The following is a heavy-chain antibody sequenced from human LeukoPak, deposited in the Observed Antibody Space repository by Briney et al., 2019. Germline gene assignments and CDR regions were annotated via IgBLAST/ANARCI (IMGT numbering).Heavy chain of an antibody. CDR2: IYYSGST. Sequence: SETLSLTSTVSGGSVSSGSYYWSWIRQPPGKGLEWIGYIYYSGSTNYNPSLKGRVTISVDTSKNQFSLKLSSVTAADTAVYYCARDHYYGSGDDYYYYYGMDVWGKGTTVTVSS. CDR1: GGSVSSGSYY. J-gene: IGHJ6*04. CDR3: ARDHYYGSGDDYYYYYGMDV. V-gene: IGHV4-61*01. D-gene: IGHD3-10*01.